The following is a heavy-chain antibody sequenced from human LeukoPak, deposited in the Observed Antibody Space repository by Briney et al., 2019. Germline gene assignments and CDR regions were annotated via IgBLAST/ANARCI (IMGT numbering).Heavy chain of an antibody. CDR2: IYYGGST. CDR1: GGSISSNKYH. J-gene: IGHJ3*02. CDR3: ATPYSGGYQGLDI. V-gene: IGHV4-39*01. D-gene: IGHD1-26*01. Sequence: SETLSLTCTVSGGSISSNKYHWGWIRQPPGKGLEWIGSIYYGGSTYYNPTLKSRVTIFVDTSKNQFSLRLSSVTAADTAVYYCATPYSGGYQGLDIWGQGTMVTVSS.